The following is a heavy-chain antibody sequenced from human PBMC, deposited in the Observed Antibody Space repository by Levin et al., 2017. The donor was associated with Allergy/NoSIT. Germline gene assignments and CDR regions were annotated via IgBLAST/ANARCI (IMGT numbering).Heavy chain of an antibody. CDR1: GFRFSDYA. V-gene: IGHV3-23*01. J-gene: IGHJ4*02. D-gene: IGHD3-10*01. Sequence: GESLKISCAASGFRFSDYAMSWVRQAPGKGLEWVSTVSTTGGSTNYADSVKGRFTTSRDNSMNTLFLQMNSLRVEDTAVYYCAKLGLKLGGDFWGQGTLVTVSS. CDR2: VSTTGGST. CDR3: AKLGLKLGGDF.